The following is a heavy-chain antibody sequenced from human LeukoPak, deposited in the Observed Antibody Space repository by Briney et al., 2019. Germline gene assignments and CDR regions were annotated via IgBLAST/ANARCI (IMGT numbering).Heavy chain of an antibody. CDR3: AISMVRGVIDAFDI. J-gene: IGHJ3*02. CDR2: IYTSGST. D-gene: IGHD3-10*01. Sequence: PSQTLSLTCTVSGGSISSGSYYWSWIRQPAGNGLEWIGRIYTSGSTNYNPSLKSRVTISVDTSKNQFSLKLSSVTAADTAVYYCAISMVRGVIDAFDIWGQGTMVTVSS. V-gene: IGHV4-61*02. CDR1: GGSISSGSYY.